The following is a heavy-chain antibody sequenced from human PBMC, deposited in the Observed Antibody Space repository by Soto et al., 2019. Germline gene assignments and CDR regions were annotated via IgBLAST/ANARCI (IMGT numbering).Heavy chain of an antibody. V-gene: IGHV3-23*01. CDR1: GFTFSNYA. Sequence: EVQLLESGGGLVQPGGSLRLSCAASGFTFSNYAVTWLRQAPGKGLEWVSTISGSGGSTYYADFVKGRFTISRDNSKNTMYLQINSLRAEDTAVYYCAKDQGSSWYEIDYWGQGALVTVSS. CDR3: AKDQGSSWYEIDY. CDR2: ISGSGGST. J-gene: IGHJ4*02. D-gene: IGHD6-13*01.